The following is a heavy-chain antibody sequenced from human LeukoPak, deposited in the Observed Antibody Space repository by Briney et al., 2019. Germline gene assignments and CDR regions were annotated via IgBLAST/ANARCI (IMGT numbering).Heavy chain of an antibody. Sequence: PGGSLRLSCAASGLSFSNYWMNWVRQVPGKGLEWVANIKQDGSEKYYVDSVKGRFTISRDNAKNSLYLQMNSLRAEDTAVYYCASGGYSLGYWGQGTLVTVSS. CDR3: ASGGYSLGY. J-gene: IGHJ4*02. CDR2: IKQDGSEK. CDR1: GLSFSNYW. D-gene: IGHD6-13*01. V-gene: IGHV3-7*03.